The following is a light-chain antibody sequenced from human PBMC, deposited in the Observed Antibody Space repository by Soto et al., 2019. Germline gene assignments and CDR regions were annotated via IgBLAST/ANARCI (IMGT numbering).Light chain of an antibody. CDR2: KAS. J-gene: IGKJ2*01. CDR3: QQYKSYST. V-gene: IGKV1-5*03. CDR1: QSISGW. Sequence: DIQMTQSPSTLSASVGDRVTITCRASQSISGWLAWFQQKPGKAPKLLIYKASSLESGVPSRFSGSGSGTEITLTISMLQPDDFATYYCQQYKSYSTFGQGTKLEIK.